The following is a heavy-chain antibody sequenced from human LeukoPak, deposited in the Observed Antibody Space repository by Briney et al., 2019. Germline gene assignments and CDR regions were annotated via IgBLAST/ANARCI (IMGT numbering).Heavy chain of an antibody. CDR1: GFTFRNYC. CDR2: IKQDESEK. Sequence: SGGSLRLSCAASGFTFRNYCMTWVRQVPGKGLEWVASIKQDESEKYFLDSVKGRFTISRDNAENSLYLQMNSLRAEDTAVYYCARVYYQDSGTSYRHLDYWGQGTLVTVSS. CDR3: ARVYYQDSGTSYRHLDY. J-gene: IGHJ4*02. D-gene: IGHD3-22*01. V-gene: IGHV3-7*01.